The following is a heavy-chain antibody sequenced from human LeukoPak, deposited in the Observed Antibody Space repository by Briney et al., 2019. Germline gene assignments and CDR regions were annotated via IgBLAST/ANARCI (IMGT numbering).Heavy chain of an antibody. CDR1: GFTFSTYT. Sequence: GGSLGLSCAASGFTFSTYTMYWVRHPPGKRLEWVSIIGGSGGGIHYADSVKGRFTISRDNSKNALYLQMNSLRVEDTAVYYCAIDPNWGTHSWGQGVLVTVSS. D-gene: IGHD7-27*01. CDR2: IGGSGGGI. V-gene: IGHV3-23*01. CDR3: AIDPNWGTHS. J-gene: IGHJ4*02.